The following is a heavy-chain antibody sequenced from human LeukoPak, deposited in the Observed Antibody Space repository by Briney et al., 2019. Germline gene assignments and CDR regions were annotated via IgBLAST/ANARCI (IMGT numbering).Heavy chain of an antibody. J-gene: IGHJ3*02. CDR3: ARDLAYCGGDCYSDAFDI. Sequence: PGGSLRLSCAASGFTFSTYAMSWVRQAPGKGLEWVSVIYSGGSTYYADSVKGRFTISRDNSKNTLYLQMNSLRAEDTAVYYCARDLAYCGGDCYSDAFDIWGQGTMVTVSS. V-gene: IGHV3-66*01. D-gene: IGHD2-21*02. CDR2: IYSGGST. CDR1: GFTFSTYA.